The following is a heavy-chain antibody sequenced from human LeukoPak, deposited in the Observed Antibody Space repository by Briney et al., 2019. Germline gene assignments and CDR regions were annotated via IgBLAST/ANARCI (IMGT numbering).Heavy chain of an antibody. D-gene: IGHD2-21*02. V-gene: IGHV3-53*01. J-gene: IGHJ4*02. Sequence: GGSLRLSCAASGFTVSSNYMSWVRLAPGKGLEWVSVIYSGGSTYYADSVKGRFTISRDNSKNTLYLQMNSLRAEDTAVYYCARDLSQGDPLFDYWGQGTLVTVSS. CDR2: IYSGGST. CDR3: ARDLSQGDPLFDY. CDR1: GFTVSSNY.